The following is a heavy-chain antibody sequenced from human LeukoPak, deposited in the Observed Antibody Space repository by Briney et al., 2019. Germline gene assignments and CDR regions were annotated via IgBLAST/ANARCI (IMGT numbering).Heavy chain of an antibody. D-gene: IGHD5-12*01. V-gene: IGHV4-4*07. CDR2: IYTSGST. J-gene: IGHJ5*02. CDR1: GGSISSYY. Sequence: SETLSLTCTVSGGSISSYYWSWIRQPAGKGLEWIGRIYTSGSTNYNPSLKSRVTTSVDTSKNQFSLKLSSVTAADTAVYYCASQPYSGYGGNNWFDPWGQGTLVTVSS. CDR3: ASQPYSGYGGNNWFDP.